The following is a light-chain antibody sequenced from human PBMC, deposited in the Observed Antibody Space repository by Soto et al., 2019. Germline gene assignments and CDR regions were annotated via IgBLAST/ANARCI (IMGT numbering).Light chain of an antibody. CDR1: QGISNS. CDR3: QQFNSYPFT. Sequence: DIQLTQSPSASVGDRVTITCRASQGISNSLAWYQRKPGKAPKLLIYAASTLQSGVPSTFSGSGSETEFTLTISSLQPEDFATYYCQQFNSYPFTFGPGTKVDIK. V-gene: IGKV1-9*01. CDR2: AAS. J-gene: IGKJ3*01.